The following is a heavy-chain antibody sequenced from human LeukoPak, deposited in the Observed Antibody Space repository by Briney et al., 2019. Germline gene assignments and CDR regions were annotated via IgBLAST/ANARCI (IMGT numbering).Heavy chain of an antibody. V-gene: IGHV5-51*01. CDR1: GYRFTSYW. Sequence: GESLKISCKGSGYRFTSYWIGWVRPVPGKGLEWMGIIYPGDSDTRYSPSFQGQVTISADKSISTAYLQWGSLKTSDTAMYYCARHAITLFDYWGQGTLVTVSS. J-gene: IGHJ4*02. CDR2: IYPGDSDT. CDR3: ARHAITLFDY. D-gene: IGHD3-10*01.